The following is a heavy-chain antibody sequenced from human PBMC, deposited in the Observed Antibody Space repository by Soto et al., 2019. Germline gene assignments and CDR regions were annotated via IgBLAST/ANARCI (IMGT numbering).Heavy chain of an antibody. V-gene: IGHV4-39*01. Sequence: QLQLQESGPGLVKPSETLSLTCTVSGGSISSGRYYWGWIRQPPGKGLEWIGTIYYSGSTYSNPSLKSRVTIFVDTSKNQFSLRLRSVTAADTAVYYCARHSDCSGGSCYSEYFAVGNWFDPWGQGTLVTVSS. D-gene: IGHD2-15*01. CDR1: GGSISSGRYY. J-gene: IGHJ5*02. CDR2: IYYSGST. CDR3: ARHSDCSGGSCYSEYFAVGNWFDP.